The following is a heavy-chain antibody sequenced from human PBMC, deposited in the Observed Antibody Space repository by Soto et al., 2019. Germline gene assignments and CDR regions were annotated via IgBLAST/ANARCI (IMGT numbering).Heavy chain of an antibody. CDR2: IYYSGST. CDR3: ARGGNSGFEAGIDY. J-gene: IGHJ4*02. D-gene: IGHD2-21*02. Sequence: SETLSLTCTVSGGSISSGGYYWSWIRQHPGKGLEWIGYIYYSGSTYYNPSLKSRVTISVDTSKNQFSLKLSSVTAADTAVYYCARGGNSGFEAGIDYWGQGTLVTVSS. CDR1: GGSISSGGYY. V-gene: IGHV4-31*03.